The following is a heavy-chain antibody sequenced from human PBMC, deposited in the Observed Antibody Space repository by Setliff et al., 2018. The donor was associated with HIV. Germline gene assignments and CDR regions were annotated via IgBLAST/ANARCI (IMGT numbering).Heavy chain of an antibody. D-gene: IGHD6-25*01. CDR1: GYTFTGYY. CDR2: INPNTGGT. J-gene: IGHJ4*02. Sequence: ASVKVSCKASGYTFTGYYIHWVRQAPGQGLEWRGWINPNTGGTNSEQKFQGRVTMTSDTSINTAYMELSSLRSDDTAVYYCARGWEQRLAGYWGQGTLVTVSS. CDR3: ARGWEQRLAGY. V-gene: IGHV1-2*02.